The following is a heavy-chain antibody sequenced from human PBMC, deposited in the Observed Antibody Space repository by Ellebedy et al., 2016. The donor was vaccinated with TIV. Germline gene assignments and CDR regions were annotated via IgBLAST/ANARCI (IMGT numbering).Heavy chain of an antibody. CDR2: MNPNSGNT. D-gene: IGHD3-10*01. CDR3: ARGGMVRGVVDY. Sequence: ASVKVSCXASGYTFTSYDINWVRQATGQGLEWMGWMNPNSGNTGYAQKFQGRVTMTRNTSISTAYMELSSLRSEDTAVYYCARGGMVRGVVDYWGQGTLVTVSS. CDR1: GYTFTSYD. V-gene: IGHV1-8*01. J-gene: IGHJ4*02.